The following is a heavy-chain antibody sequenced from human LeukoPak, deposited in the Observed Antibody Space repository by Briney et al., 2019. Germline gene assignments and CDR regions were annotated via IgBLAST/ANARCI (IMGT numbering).Heavy chain of an antibody. CDR3: ASIVGAAGADY. CDR2: INHSGST. J-gene: IGHJ4*02. D-gene: IGHD1-26*01. CDR1: GGSFSGYY. V-gene: IGHV4-34*01. Sequence: SETLSLTCAVYGGSFSGYYWSWIRQPPGKGLGWIGEINHSGSTNYNPSLKSRVTISVDTSKNQFSLKLSSVTAADTAVYYCASIVGAAGADYWGQGTLVTVSS.